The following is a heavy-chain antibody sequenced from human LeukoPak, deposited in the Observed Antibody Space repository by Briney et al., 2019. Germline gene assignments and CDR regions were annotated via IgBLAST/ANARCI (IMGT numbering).Heavy chain of an antibody. Sequence: GGSLRLSCAASGFTVSSNYMSWVRQAPGKGLEWVSVIYSGGSTYYADSVKGRFTISRDNSKNTLYLQMNSLRAEDTAVYYCAREMFPIWFDPWGQGTLVTVSS. V-gene: IGHV3-66*02. CDR1: GFTVSSNY. J-gene: IGHJ5*02. CDR2: IYSGGST. CDR3: AREMFPIWFDP. D-gene: IGHD3-10*02.